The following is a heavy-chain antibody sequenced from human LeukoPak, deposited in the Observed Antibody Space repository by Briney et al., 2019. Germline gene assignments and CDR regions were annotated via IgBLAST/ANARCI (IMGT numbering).Heavy chain of an antibody. V-gene: IGHV4-39*07. Sequence: PSETLSLTCTVSGGSISSSSYYWGWIRQPPGKGLEWIGSIYYSGSTYYNPSLKSRVTISVDTSKNQFSLKLSSVTAADTAVYYCARDGGATVTPFDYWGQGTLVTVSS. D-gene: IGHD4-17*01. CDR2: IYYSGST. J-gene: IGHJ4*02. CDR1: GGSISSSSYY. CDR3: ARDGGATVTPFDY.